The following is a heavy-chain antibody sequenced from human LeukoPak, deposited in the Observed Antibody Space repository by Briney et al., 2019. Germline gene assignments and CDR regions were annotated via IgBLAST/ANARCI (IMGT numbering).Heavy chain of an antibody. J-gene: IGHJ4*02. CDR2: INPSGGST. D-gene: IGHD6-19*01. CDR1: GYTFTSYY. Sequence: ASVKVSCKASGYTFTSYYMHWVRQAPGQGLEWMGIINPSGGSTSYAQKFQGRVTMTRDTSTSTVYMELSSLRSEDTAVYYCVRFIAVAGHFDYWGQGTLVTVSS. CDR3: VRFIAVAGHFDY. V-gene: IGHV1-46*01.